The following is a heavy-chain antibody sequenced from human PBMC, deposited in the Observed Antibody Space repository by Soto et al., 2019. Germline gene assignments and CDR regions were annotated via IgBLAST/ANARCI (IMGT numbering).Heavy chain of an antibody. J-gene: IGHJ6*04. CDR1: GGSFSGYY. CDR2: INHSGST. CDR3: ARDSHMYDEKDIVVVPVTMGWRVDV. Sequence: SETLSLTCAVYGGSFSGYYWSWIRQPPGKGLEWIGEINHSGSTNYNPSLKSRVTISVDTSKNQFSLKLSSVTAADTAVYYCARDSHMYDEKDIVVVPVTMGWRVDVWGKGTTVTVSS. V-gene: IGHV4-34*01. D-gene: IGHD2-2*01.